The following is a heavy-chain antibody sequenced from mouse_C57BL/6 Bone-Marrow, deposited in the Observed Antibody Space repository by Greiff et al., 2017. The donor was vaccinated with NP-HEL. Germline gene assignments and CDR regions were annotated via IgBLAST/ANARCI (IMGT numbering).Heavy chain of an antibody. Sequence: ESGPGLVKPSQSLSLTCSVTGYSITSGYYWNWIRQFPGNKLEWMGYISYDGSNNYNPSLKNRISITRDTSKNQFFLKLNSVTTEDTATYYCARGSSYFAYWGQGTLVTVSA. CDR1: GYSITSGYY. V-gene: IGHV3-6*01. CDR2: ISYDGSN. J-gene: IGHJ3*01. D-gene: IGHD1-1*01. CDR3: ARGSSYFAY.